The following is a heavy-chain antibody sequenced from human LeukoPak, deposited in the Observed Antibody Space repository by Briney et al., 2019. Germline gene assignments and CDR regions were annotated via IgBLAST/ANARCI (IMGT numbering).Heavy chain of an antibody. D-gene: IGHD3-9*01. Sequence: SETLSLTCTVSGGSISSSSYYWGWIRQPPGKGLEWIGYIYHSGSTYYNPSLKSRVTISVDRSKNQFSLKLSSVTAADTAVYYCARTDDWPRFDYWGQGTLVTVSS. CDR1: GGSISSSSYY. J-gene: IGHJ4*02. CDR2: IYHSGST. CDR3: ARTDDWPRFDY. V-gene: IGHV4-39*07.